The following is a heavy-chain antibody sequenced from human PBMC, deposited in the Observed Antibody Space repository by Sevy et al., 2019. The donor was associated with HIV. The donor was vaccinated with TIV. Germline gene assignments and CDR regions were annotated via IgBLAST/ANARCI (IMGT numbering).Heavy chain of an antibody. V-gene: IGHV3-74*01. CDR3: VRDSGSYSLFDY. J-gene: IGHJ4*02. Sequence: GGSLRLSCTASGFTFSKSWMHWVRQVPGKGLQWVSGVKSDGSGTIYADSVKGRFIISRDNAKNTVYLQMNSLRAEDTAVSFCVRDSGSYSLFDYWGQGTLVTVSS. D-gene: IGHD3-10*01. CDR2: VKSDGSGT. CDR1: GFTFSKSW.